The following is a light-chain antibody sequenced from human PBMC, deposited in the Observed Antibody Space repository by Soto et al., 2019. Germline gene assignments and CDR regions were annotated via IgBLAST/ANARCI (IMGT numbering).Light chain of an antibody. V-gene: IGLV2-8*01. CDR1: SSDVGAFNY. J-gene: IGLJ3*02. CDR3: SSHAGINNVV. CDR2: DVT. Sequence: QSALTQPASVSGSPGQAITISCSGTSSDVGAFNYVSWYQQHPGKAPKLMIYDVTKRPSGVPDRFSGSKSVNTASLTVSGLQAEDEADYYCSSHAGINNVVFGGGTKLTVL.